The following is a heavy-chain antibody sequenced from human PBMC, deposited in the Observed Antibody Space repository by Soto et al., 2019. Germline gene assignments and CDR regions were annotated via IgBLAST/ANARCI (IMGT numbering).Heavy chain of an antibody. D-gene: IGHD5-12*01. J-gene: IGHJ6*02. Sequence: RASVKVSCKASGYTFTGYYMHWVRQAPGQGLEWMGWINPNSGGTNYAQKFQGRVTMTRDTSISTAYMELSRLRSDDTAVYYCATTDKVGDGYNSIFYYYYYGMDVWGQGTTVTVSS. V-gene: IGHV1-2*02. CDR2: INPNSGGT. CDR3: ATTDKVGDGYNSIFYYYYYGMDV. CDR1: GYTFTGYY.